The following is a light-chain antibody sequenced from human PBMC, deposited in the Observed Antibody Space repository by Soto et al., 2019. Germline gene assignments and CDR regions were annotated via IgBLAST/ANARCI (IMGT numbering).Light chain of an antibody. V-gene: IGKV3-15*01. CDR1: QSIRTN. CDR2: GAS. J-gene: IGKJ3*01. CDR3: QQYFNWPLTWT. Sequence: EIVLTQSPATLSVSAGGTVTLACRASQSIRTNVAWYQQIPGQAPRLLVYGASTRATGVPARFSGSGSGIEFTLTIRSLQSEDSAFCYCQQYFNWPLTWTFGPGTKVQIK.